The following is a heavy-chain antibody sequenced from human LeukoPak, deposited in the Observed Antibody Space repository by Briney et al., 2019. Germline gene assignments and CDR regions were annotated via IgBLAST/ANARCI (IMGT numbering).Heavy chain of an antibody. CDR2: INPNSGGT. J-gene: IGHJ4*02. CDR3: ASTRPSGYEYFDY. CDR1: EYTFTGYY. V-gene: IGHV1-2*02. Sequence: GASVKVSCKASEYTFTGYYMHWVRQAPGQGLEWMGWINPNSGGTNYAQKFQGRVTMTRDTSISTAYMELSRLRSDDTAVYYCASTRPSGYEYFDYWGQGTLVTVSS. D-gene: IGHD5-12*01.